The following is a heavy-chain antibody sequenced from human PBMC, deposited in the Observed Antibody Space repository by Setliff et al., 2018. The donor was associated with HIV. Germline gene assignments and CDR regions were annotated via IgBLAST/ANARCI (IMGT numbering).Heavy chain of an antibody. CDR1: GGPFSGYY. CDR3: ARESLNLGELSSNPDASDI. J-gene: IGHJ3*02. CDR2: INHSGST. V-gene: IGHV4-34*01. Sequence: TSETLSLTCAVYGGPFSGYYWSWIRQPPGKGLEWIGEINHSGSTNYNPSLESRVTISVDTSKNQFSLKLSSVTAADTAVYYCARESLNLGELSSNPDASDIWGQGTMVTVSS. D-gene: IGHD3-16*02.